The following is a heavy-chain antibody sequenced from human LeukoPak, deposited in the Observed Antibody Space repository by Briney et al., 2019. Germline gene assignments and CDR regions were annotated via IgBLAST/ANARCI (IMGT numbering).Heavy chain of an antibody. CDR2: VSGSGHST. CDR3: ARARSYYDFCSGSDY. Sequence: GGSLRLSCAASGFTFSIYAMSWVRQAPGKGLEWVSTVSGSGHSTFYADSVKGRFTISRDNSKNTLYLQMNSLRAEDTAVYYCARARSYYDFCSGSDYWGQGTLVTVSS. D-gene: IGHD3-3*01. V-gene: IGHV3-23*01. CDR1: GFTFSIYA. J-gene: IGHJ4*02.